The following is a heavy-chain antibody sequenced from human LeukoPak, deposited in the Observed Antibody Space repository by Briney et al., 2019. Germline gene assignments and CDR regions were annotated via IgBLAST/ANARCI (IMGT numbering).Heavy chain of an antibody. D-gene: IGHD5/OR15-5a*01. CDR2: IRGSGGST. J-gene: IGHJ5*02. Sequence: GGSLGLSCAASGFTFTTYVMSWVRQAPGKGLEWVSGIRGSGGSTFYADSVKGRFTISRDNSKNTLYLQMNSLRAEDTAVYYCARDLPYFDPWGQGTLVTVSS. CDR3: ARDLPYFDP. V-gene: IGHV3-23*01. CDR1: GFTFTTYV.